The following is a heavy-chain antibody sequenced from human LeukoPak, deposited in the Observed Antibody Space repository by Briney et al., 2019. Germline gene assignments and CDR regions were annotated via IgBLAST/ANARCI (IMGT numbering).Heavy chain of an antibody. D-gene: IGHD3-22*01. CDR1: GGSISDYY. V-gene: IGHV4-59*12. CDR3: ARDHVYYDSRGYSNWFDP. CDR2: IYYSGTT. Sequence: PSETLSLTCTVSGGSISDYYWSWIRQSPGKGLEWIGYIYYSGTTNYNPSLKSRVTISVDTSKNQFSLRLSSVTAADTAVYYCARDHVYYDSRGYSNWFDPWGQGILVTVSS. J-gene: IGHJ5*02.